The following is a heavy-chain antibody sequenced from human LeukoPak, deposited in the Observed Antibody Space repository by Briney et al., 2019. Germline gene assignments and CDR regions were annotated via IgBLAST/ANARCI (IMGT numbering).Heavy chain of an antibody. CDR1: GYTLTELS. D-gene: IGHD4-23*01. CDR3: ARAADYGGNLPDY. Sequence: SVKVSCKVSGYTLTELSMHWVRQAPGQGLEWMGRIIPILGIANYARKFQGRVTITADKSTGTAYMELSSLRSEDTAVYYCARAADYGGNLPDYWGQGTLVTVSS. V-gene: IGHV1-69*02. CDR2: IIPILGIA. J-gene: IGHJ4*02.